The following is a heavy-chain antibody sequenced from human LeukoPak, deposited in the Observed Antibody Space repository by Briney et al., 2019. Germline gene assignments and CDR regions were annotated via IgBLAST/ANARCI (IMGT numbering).Heavy chain of an antibody. CDR3: ARRIVERHTIEEDNWFDP. D-gene: IGHD2-15*01. CDR1: GGSISSHC. CDR2: MCFSGST. J-gene: IGHJ5*02. Sequence: SETLSLTCTVSGGSISSHCWSWIRQPPGKGLEWIGSMCFSGSTNYNPSLKSRVTISIDTSKNQFPLKLTSVTAADTAVYYCARRIVERHTIEEDNWFDPWGQGILVTVSS. V-gene: IGHV4-59*08.